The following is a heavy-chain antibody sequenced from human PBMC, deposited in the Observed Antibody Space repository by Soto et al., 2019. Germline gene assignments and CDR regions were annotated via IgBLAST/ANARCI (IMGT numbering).Heavy chain of an antibody. J-gene: IGHJ6*02. CDR3: ASPRIAAAGKGGMDV. D-gene: IGHD6-13*01. V-gene: IGHV1-18*01. Sequence: ASVKVSCKASGYTFTSYGISWVRQAPGQGLEWMGWISAYNGNTNYAQKLQGRVTMTTDTSTSTAYMELRSLRSDDTAVYYCASPRIAAAGKGGMDVWGQGTTVTVSS. CDR2: ISAYNGNT. CDR1: GYTFTSYG.